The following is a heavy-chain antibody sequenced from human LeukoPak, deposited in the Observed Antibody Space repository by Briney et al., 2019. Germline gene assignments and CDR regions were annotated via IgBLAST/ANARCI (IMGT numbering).Heavy chain of an antibody. CDR3: ARDSVYSYGRIDY. J-gene: IGHJ4*02. V-gene: IGHV4-39*07. D-gene: IGHD5-18*01. CDR2: IYYSGST. CDR1: GGSISSYY. Sequence: SETLSLTCTVSGGSISSYYWGWIRQPPGKGLEWIGSIYYSGSTYYNPSLKSRVTISVDTSKNQFSLKLSSVTAADTAVYYCARDSVYSYGRIDYWGQGTLVTVSS.